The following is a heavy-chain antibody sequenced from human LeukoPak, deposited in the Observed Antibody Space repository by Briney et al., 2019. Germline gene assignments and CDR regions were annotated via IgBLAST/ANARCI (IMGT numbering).Heavy chain of an antibody. Sequence: SETLSLTCTVSGGSISSGDYYWSWIRQPPGKGLEWIGYIYYSGSTYYNPSLKSRVTISVDTSKNQFSLKLSSVTDADTAVYYCARGAGLRNWFDPWGQGTLVTVSS. D-gene: IGHD6-13*01. CDR3: ARGAGLRNWFDP. CDR2: IYYSGST. J-gene: IGHJ5*02. V-gene: IGHV4-30-4*08. CDR1: GGSISSGDYY.